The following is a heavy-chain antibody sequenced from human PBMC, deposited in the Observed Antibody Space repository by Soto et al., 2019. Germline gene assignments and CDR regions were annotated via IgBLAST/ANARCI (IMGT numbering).Heavy chain of an antibody. CDR2: IYYSGST. V-gene: IGHV4-30-4*01. J-gene: IGHJ4*02. D-gene: IGHD6-13*01. Sequence: SETLSLTCTVSGGSTSSGDYYWSWIRQPPGKGLEWIGYIYYSGSTYYNPSLKSRVTISVDTSKNQFSLKLSSVTAADTAVYYCARVGEAAAGRFDYWGQGTLVTVSS. CDR3: ARVGEAAAGRFDY. CDR1: GGSTSSGDYY.